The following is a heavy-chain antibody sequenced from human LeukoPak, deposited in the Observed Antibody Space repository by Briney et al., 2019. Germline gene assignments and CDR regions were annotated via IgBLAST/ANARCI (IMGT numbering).Heavy chain of an antibody. CDR3: AKEMAAAGTLDYYYYYGMDV. CDR1: GFIFSSYG. V-gene: IGHV3-33*06. J-gene: IGHJ6*02. CDR2: IWYDGSNK. D-gene: IGHD6-13*01. Sequence: GRSLRLSCAASGFIFSSYGMHWVRQAPGKGLEWVAVIWYDGSNKQYADSAKGRFTISRDNSKNTLYLQMNSLRAEDTAVYYCAKEMAAAGTLDYYYYYGMDVWGQGTTVTVSS.